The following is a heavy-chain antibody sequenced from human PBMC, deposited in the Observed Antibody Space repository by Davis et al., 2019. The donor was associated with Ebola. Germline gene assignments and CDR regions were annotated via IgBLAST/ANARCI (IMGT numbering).Heavy chain of an antibody. D-gene: IGHD2-21*02. Sequence: SVKVSCKASGGTFSSYAISWVRQAPGQGLEWMGGIIPIFGTANYAQKFQGRVTITADKSTSTAYMELSSLRSEDTAVYYCARPGDSVVRDDYYYYYYGMDVWGQGTAVTVPS. CDR1: GGTFSSYA. CDR3: ARPGDSVVRDDYYYYYYGMDV. CDR2: IIPIFGTA. J-gene: IGHJ6*02. V-gene: IGHV1-69*06.